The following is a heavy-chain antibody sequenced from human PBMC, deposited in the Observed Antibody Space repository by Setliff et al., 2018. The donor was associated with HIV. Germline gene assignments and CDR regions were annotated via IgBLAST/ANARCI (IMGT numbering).Heavy chain of an antibody. CDR2: INHSGST. J-gene: IGHJ4*02. CDR1: GGSFSGYY. Sequence: SETLSLTCAVYGGSFSGYYWSWVRQPPGKGLEWIGEINHSGSTNYKPSLESRVTILIDMSKTQHSLHLTSVTAADTAVYYCARAIWSDYLYYFDYWGQGSLVTVSS. V-gene: IGHV4-34*01. D-gene: IGHD3-3*01. CDR3: ARAIWSDYLYYFDY.